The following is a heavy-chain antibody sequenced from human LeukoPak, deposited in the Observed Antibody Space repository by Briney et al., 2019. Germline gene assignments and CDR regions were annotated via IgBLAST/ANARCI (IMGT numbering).Heavy chain of an antibody. V-gene: IGHV3-74*01. CDR1: GFTFSIYW. Sequence: GGSLRLSCAASGFTFSIYWMHWVRQAPGKGLVWVARINSDGISTNYADSVKGRFTISRDNAKNTLYLQMNSLRAEDTAVYYCARGEFLNDAFDIWGQGTMVTVSS. CDR3: ARGEFLNDAFDI. D-gene: IGHD3-10*01. CDR2: INSDGIST. J-gene: IGHJ3*02.